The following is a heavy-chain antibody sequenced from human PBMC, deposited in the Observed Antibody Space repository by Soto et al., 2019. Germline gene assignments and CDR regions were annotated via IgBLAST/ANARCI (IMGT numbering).Heavy chain of an antibody. V-gene: IGHV3-21*04. Sequence: GGSLRLSCAGSGFAFRIYTMNWVRQAPGKGPEWVSSISQTGDYIFYADSVKGRFTISRDNAKNSLYLQMNSLRAEDTAVYYCARERLLEWFVGFRWGAFDVWGQGTMVTVSS. CDR1: GFAFRIYT. CDR3: ARERLLEWFVGFRWGAFDV. J-gene: IGHJ3*01. CDR2: ISQTGDYI. D-gene: IGHD3-3*01.